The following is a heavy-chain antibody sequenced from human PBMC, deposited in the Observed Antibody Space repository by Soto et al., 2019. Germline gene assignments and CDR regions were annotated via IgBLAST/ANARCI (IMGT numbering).Heavy chain of an antibody. CDR1: GFTFSSYG. Sequence: HPGGSLRLSCAASGFTFSSYGMHWVRQAPGKGLEWVAVISYDGSNKYYADSVKGRFTISRDNSKNTLYLQMNSLRAEDTAVYYCASADYDFLIGYYPPPGPVVWCKGSRVTVSS. V-gene: IGHV3-30*03. D-gene: IGHD3-3*01. CDR3: ASADYDFLIGYYPPPGPVV. J-gene: IGHJ6*04. CDR2: ISYDGSNK.